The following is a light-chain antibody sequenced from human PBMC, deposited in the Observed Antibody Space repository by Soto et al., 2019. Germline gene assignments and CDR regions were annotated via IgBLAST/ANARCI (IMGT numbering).Light chain of an antibody. V-gene: IGKV1-5*03. Sequence: IPITHSPSTLSGSVGDRVTITCRASQTISSWLAWYQQKPGKAPKLLIYKASTLKSGVPSRFSGSGSGTDFTLTISSLQAEDVAVYYCQQYYDTPWTFGQGTKVDIK. CDR3: QQYYDTPWT. CDR2: KAS. J-gene: IGKJ1*01. CDR1: QTISSW.